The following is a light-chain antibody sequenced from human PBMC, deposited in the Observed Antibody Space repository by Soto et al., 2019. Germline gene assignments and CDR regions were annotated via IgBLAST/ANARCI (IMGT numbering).Light chain of an antibody. CDR1: QHITRW. J-gene: IGKJ4*01. V-gene: IGKV1D-12*01. CDR2: AAS. CDR3: QQAHSLPLT. Sequence: DIQMTQSPSSVSASIGDRLTITCRASQHITRWLAWYQQKPGKAPKLLISAASTLQSGVPSRFSGSGYGTDFTLTINSLQPEDFATYYCQQAHSLPLTFGGGTKVEIK.